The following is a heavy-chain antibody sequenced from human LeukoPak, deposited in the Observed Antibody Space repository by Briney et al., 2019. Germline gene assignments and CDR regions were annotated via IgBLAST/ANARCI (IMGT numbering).Heavy chain of an antibody. CDR3: ARGYCSGGSCYSGDAFDI. D-gene: IGHD2-15*01. V-gene: IGHV3-21*01. Sequence: VKPGGSLRLSCAASGFTFSSYSMNWVRQAPGKGLEWVSSISSSSSYIYYADSVKGRFTISRDNAENSLYLQMNSLRAEDTAVYYCARGYCSGGSCYSGDAFDIWGQGTMVTVSS. CDR2: ISSSSSYI. CDR1: GFTFSSYS. J-gene: IGHJ3*02.